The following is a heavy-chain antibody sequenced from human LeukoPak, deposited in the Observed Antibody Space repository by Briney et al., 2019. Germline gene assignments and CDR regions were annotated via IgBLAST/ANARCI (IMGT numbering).Heavy chain of an antibody. J-gene: IGHJ4*02. CDR2: IYYSGST. Sequence: SETVSLTCTVSGGSISSYYWSWIRQPPGKGLEWIGYIYYSGSTNYNPSLKSRVTISVDTSKNQFSLKLSSVTAADTAVYYCAREPRDGYNLFDYWGQGTLVTVSS. D-gene: IGHD5-24*01. CDR3: AREPRDGYNLFDY. CDR1: GGSISSYY. V-gene: IGHV4-59*01.